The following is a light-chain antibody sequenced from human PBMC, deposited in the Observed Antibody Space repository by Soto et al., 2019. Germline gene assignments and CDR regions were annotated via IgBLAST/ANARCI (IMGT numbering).Light chain of an antibody. CDR1: QSVSSN. V-gene: IGKV3-15*01. Sequence: EIVMTQSPATLSVSPGERATLSCRASQSVSSNLAWYQQKPGQAPRLLIYGASTRATGIPVRFRGSGSGTDFTLTITRLEPEDSAVYYCQQYGSSGTFGQGTKVDIK. J-gene: IGKJ1*01. CDR3: QQYGSSGT. CDR2: GAS.